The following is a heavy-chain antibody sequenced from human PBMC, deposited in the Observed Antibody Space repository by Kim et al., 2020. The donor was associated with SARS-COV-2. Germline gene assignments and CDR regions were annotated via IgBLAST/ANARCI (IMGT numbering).Heavy chain of an antibody. CDR2: IIGSGGAT. CDR1: GFTFSSYA. Sequence: GGSLRLSCAASGFTFSSYAMSWVRQAPGKGLEWVSAIIGSGGATYYADSVKGRFTISRDNSKNTLYLQMNSLRAEDTAIYYCAVLEYSGAYYLGTYFDSWGQGTLVTVSS. CDR3: AVLEYSGAYYLGTYFDS. D-gene: IGHD5-12*01. V-gene: IGHV3-23*01. J-gene: IGHJ4*02.